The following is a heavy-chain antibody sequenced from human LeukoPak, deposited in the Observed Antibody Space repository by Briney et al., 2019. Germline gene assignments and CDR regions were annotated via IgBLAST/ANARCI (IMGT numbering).Heavy chain of an antibody. D-gene: IGHD3-9*01. J-gene: IGHJ4*02. Sequence: GASVRVSFKASGYTFTVHSMYWGGQAPGQGGEGMGWIKPNSGGTNYAQKVQGRVTMTSHTSLSTAYMELSRLRSDDTAVYYCARGPHGRIYDILTGFDYWGQGTLVTVSS. V-gene: IGHV1-2*02. CDR1: GYTFTVHS. CDR2: IKPNSGGT. CDR3: ARGPHGRIYDILTGFDY.